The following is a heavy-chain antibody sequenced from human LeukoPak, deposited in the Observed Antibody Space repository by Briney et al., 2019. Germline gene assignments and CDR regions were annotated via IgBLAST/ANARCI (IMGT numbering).Heavy chain of an antibody. CDR3: ARSPGIAVAGRGSYFDY. Sequence: SQTLSLTCAISGDSVSSNSAAWNWIRQSPSRGLEWLGRTYYRSKWYNDYAVSVKSRITINPDTSKNQFSLQLNSVTPEDTAVYYCARSPGIAVAGRGSYFDYWGQGTLVTVSS. CDR2: TYYRSKWYN. V-gene: IGHV6-1*01. D-gene: IGHD6-19*01. J-gene: IGHJ4*02. CDR1: GDSVSSNSAA.